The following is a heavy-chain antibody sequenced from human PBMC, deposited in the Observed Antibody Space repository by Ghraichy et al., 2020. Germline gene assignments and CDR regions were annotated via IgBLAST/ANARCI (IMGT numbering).Heavy chain of an antibody. CDR2: ISYSGST. Sequence: SETLSLTCTVSGGSISSGDYYWSWIRQHPGKGLEWIGYISYSGSTYYSPSLKSRVTISVDTSKNRFSLKLNSVTAADTAVYYCARVVVVLAANCFDPWGQGTLVTVAS. CDR1: GGSISSGDYY. J-gene: IGHJ5*02. V-gene: IGHV4-31*03. CDR3: ARVVVVLAANCFDP. D-gene: IGHD2-2*01.